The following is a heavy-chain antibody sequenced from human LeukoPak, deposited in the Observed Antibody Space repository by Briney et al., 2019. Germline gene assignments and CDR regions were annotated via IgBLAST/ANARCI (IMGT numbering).Heavy chain of an antibody. J-gene: IGHJ2*01. Sequence: ASVKVSCKVSGYTLTELSMHWVRQAPGKGLEWMGGSDPEDGETIYAQKFQGRVTMTEDTSTDTAYMELSSLRSEDTAVYYCATPAESGYSYGPHDWYFDLWGRGTLVTVSS. CDR1: GYTLTELS. CDR2: SDPEDGET. CDR3: ATPAESGYSYGPHDWYFDL. D-gene: IGHD5-18*01. V-gene: IGHV1-24*01.